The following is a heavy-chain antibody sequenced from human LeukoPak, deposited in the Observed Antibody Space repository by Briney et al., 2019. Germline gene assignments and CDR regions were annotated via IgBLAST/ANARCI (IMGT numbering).Heavy chain of an antibody. Sequence: GGSLRLSCAASGFTFSSYGMHWVRQAPGKGLEWLAVISYDGSIEYYTDSVRGRFTISRDNSKITLYLQMNSLTTEDTAVYFCAKDRSPYTTMGPDYWGQGTLVTVSS. CDR3: AKDRSPYTTMGPDY. D-gene: IGHD5-18*01. CDR1: GFTFSSYG. J-gene: IGHJ4*02. V-gene: IGHV3-30*18. CDR2: ISYDGSIE.